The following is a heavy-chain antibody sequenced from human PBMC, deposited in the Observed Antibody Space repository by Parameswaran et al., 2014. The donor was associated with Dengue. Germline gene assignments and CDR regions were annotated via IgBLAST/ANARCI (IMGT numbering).Heavy chain of an antibody. J-gene: IGHJ6*02. D-gene: IGHD2-2*01. V-gene: IGHV5-51*01. Sequence: VRQMPGKGLEWMGIIYPDDSDTRYSPSFQGQVTISADKSISTAYLQWSSLKASDTAMYYCARHAVPASRWLDVWGQGTTVTVSS. CDR3: ARHAVPASRWLDV. CDR2: IYPDDSDT.